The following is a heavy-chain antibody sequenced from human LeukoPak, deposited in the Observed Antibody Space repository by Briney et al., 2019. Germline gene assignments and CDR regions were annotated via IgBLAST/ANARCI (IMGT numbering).Heavy chain of an antibody. J-gene: IGHJ4*02. Sequence: GGSLRLSCAASGFTVSSNYMSWVRQAPGKGLEWVSVIYSGGSTYNADSVKGRFTISRDNSKNTLYLQMNSLRAEDTAVYYCAREGRRRYSYGYFDYWGQGTLVTVSS. CDR2: IYSGGST. CDR3: AREGRRRYSYGYFDY. D-gene: IGHD5-18*01. V-gene: IGHV3-53*01. CDR1: GFTVSSNY.